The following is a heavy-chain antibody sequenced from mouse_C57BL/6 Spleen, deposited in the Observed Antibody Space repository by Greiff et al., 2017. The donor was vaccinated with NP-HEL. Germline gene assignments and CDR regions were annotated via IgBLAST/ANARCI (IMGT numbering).Heavy chain of an antibody. CDR3: ARGGYYGSSPHWYFDV. Sequence: QVQLQQPGAELVKPGASVKLSCKASGYTFTSYWMQWVKQRPGQGLEWIGEIDPSDSYTNYNQKFKGKATLTVDTSSSTAYMQLSSLTSEDSAVYYCARGGYYGSSPHWYFDVWGTGTTVTVSS. J-gene: IGHJ1*03. CDR1: GYTFTSYW. V-gene: IGHV1-50*01. CDR2: IDPSDSYT. D-gene: IGHD1-1*01.